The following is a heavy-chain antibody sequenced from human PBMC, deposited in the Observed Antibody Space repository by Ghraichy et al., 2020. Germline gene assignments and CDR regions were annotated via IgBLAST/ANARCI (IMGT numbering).Heavy chain of an antibody. Sequence: AGSLSLTCTVSGDSLNNYYWSWIRQAPGKGLEWIGSIYHNGRTKYNPSLKSRVTMSVDTSKNQFSLSLTSVTAADTAVFYCARDQEWRASSSGFDPWGQGTLVSVSP. CDR3: ARDQEWRASSSGFDP. CDR1: GDSLNNYY. D-gene: IGHD2-2*01. V-gene: IGHV4-59*01. J-gene: IGHJ5*02. CDR2: IYHNGRT.